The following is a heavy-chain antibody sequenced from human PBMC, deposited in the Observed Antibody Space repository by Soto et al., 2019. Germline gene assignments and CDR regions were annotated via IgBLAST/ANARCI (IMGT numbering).Heavy chain of an antibody. CDR3: ARDKTTGTTPFDY. CDR1: GFTFSSYE. J-gene: IGHJ4*02. D-gene: IGHD4-4*01. CDR2: IGSSGSPI. V-gene: IGHV3-48*03. Sequence: EVQLVESGGGLVQPGGSLRLSCAASGFTFSSYEMNWVRQAPGKGLEWVSYIGSSGSPIFYADSVKGRFTMSRDNAKNSLYLQMNSLRAEDTAVYYCARDKTTGTTPFDYWGQGTLVTVSS.